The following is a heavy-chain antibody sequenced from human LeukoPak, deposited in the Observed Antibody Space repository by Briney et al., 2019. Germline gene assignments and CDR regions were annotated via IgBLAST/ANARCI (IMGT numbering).Heavy chain of an antibody. Sequence: SETLSLTCAVSGYSISSGYYWGWIRPPPGKGLEWIGSIYHSGSTYYNPSLKSRVTISVDTSKNQFSLKLSSVTAADTAVYYCASRINCSSTSCYVGGFDYWGQGTLVTVSS. D-gene: IGHD2-2*01. J-gene: IGHJ4*02. CDR1: GYSISSGYY. CDR2: IYHSGST. CDR3: ASRINCSSTSCYVGGFDY. V-gene: IGHV4-38-2*01.